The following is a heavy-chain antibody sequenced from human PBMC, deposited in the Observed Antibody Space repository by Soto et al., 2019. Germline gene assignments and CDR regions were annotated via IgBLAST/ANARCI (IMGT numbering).Heavy chain of an antibody. CDR2: INTYNGNT. CDR1: GYTFTRYG. D-gene: IGHD3-16*01. Sequence: QVQLVQSGAEVKNPGAPVKVSCKASGYTFTRYGIGWARQAPGQGLEWMGWINTYNGNTNYAQNVQGRVTLTTDTSPSTAYMELRSLRSNDTAIYYCALVDVYVTPSPQDVWGQGTTVIVSS. V-gene: IGHV1-18*01. CDR3: ALVDVYVTPSPQDV. J-gene: IGHJ6*02.